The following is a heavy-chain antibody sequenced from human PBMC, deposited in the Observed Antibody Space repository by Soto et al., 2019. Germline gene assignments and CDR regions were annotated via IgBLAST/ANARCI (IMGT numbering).Heavy chain of an antibody. CDR1: TDSFNDYY. CDR3: ARDVGIHDAFDI. Sequence: QVRLHESGPGLVKPSETLSLTCTVSTDSFNDYYWSWIRQPPGKGLEWIGSIYHTGNTNYTPSLDSRVSSAVETSKIQFSLTLSSVTAADTAVYYCARDVGIHDAFDIWGQGTLVTVSS. J-gene: IGHJ3*02. CDR2: IYHTGNT. D-gene: IGHD5-18*01. V-gene: IGHV4-59*13.